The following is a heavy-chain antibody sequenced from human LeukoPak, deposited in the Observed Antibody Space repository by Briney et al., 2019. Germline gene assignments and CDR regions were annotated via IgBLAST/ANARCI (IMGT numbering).Heavy chain of an antibody. CDR2: ISGHAGST. J-gene: IGHJ4*02. D-gene: IGHD2-2*01. CDR1: GFTFSSYA. V-gene: IGHV3-23*01. CDR3: AKDIVVVPAGGDYFDY. Sequence: GGSLRLSCAASGFTFSSYAMSWVRQAPGKGLERVSAISGHAGSTYYADSVKGRFTVSRDNSKNTLYLQMDSLRAEDTAVYYCAKDIVVVPAGGDYFDYWGQGTLVTVSS.